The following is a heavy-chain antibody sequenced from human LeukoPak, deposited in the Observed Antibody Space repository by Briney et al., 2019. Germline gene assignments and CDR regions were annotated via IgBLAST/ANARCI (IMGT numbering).Heavy chain of an antibody. CDR3: ARNHVDTAMVLFDY. CDR2: ISAYNGNT. Sequence: GASVKVSCKASGYTFTSYGISWVRQAPGQGLEWMGWISAYNGNTNYAQKLQGRVTMTTDTATSTAYMELRSLRSDDTAVYYCARNHVDTAMVLFDYWGQGTLVTVSS. CDR1: GYTFTSYG. J-gene: IGHJ4*02. V-gene: IGHV1-18*01. D-gene: IGHD5-18*01.